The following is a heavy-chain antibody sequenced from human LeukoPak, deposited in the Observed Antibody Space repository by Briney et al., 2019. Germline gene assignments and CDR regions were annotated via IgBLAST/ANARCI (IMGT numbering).Heavy chain of an antibody. V-gene: IGHV1-46*01. CDR1: GYTFTSYY. Sequence: ASVKVSCKASGYTFTSYYMHWVRQAPGQGLEWMGIINPSGGSTSYAQKFQGRVTVTRDTSTSTVYMELSSLKSEDTAVYYCARVGMQLPLFDYWGQGTLVTVSS. D-gene: IGHD2-15*01. CDR3: ARVGMQLPLFDY. J-gene: IGHJ4*02. CDR2: INPSGGST.